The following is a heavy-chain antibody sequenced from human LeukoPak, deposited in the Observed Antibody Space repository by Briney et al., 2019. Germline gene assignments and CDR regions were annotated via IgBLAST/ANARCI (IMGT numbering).Heavy chain of an antibody. V-gene: IGHV5-51*01. CDR1: GYSFTSYW. Sequence: GESLKISCKGSGYSFTSYWIGWVRQMPGKGLEWMGIIYPGDSDPRYSPSFQGQVTISADKSISTAYLQWSSLQASDTGMYFCAKSDVDTVAPDAFDIWGQGTMVTVSS. J-gene: IGHJ3*02. CDR2: IYPGDSDP. CDR3: AKSDVDTVAPDAFDI. D-gene: IGHD5-12*01.